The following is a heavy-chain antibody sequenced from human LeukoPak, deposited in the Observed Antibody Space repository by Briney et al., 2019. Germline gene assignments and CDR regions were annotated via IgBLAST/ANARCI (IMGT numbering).Heavy chain of an antibody. V-gene: IGHV3-11*01. Sequence: PGGSLRLSCAASGFTFSDYYMSWIRQAPGKGLEWVSYISSSGSTIYYADSVKGRFTISRDNAKNSLYLQMNSLRAEDTAEYYCARDWDYYGSGSYYPRMDVWGRGTTVTVSS. CDR3: ARDWDYYGSGSYYPRMDV. CDR1: GFTFSDYY. J-gene: IGHJ6*02. CDR2: ISSSGSTI. D-gene: IGHD3-10*01.